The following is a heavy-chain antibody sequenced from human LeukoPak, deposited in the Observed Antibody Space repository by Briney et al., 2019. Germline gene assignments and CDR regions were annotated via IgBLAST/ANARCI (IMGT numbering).Heavy chain of an antibody. CDR3: GRENDISSGYCDY. D-gene: IGHD3-22*01. CDR1: GFTFRSHG. V-gene: IGHV3-48*04. J-gene: IGHJ4*02. Sequence: GGSLRLSCAASGFTFRSHGLNWVRQAPGKGLEWVSYISSSSSTIYYADSVKGRFSISRDDAKNSLYLQMSSLRVEDTAMYYCGRENDISSGYCDYWGQGTLVTVSS. CDR2: ISSSSSTI.